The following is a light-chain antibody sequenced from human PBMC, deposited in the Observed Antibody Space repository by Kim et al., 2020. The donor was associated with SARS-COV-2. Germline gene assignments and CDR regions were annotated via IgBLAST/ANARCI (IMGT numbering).Light chain of an antibody. CDR2: GKN. CDR3: NSRDSSGNHLV. V-gene: IGLV3-19*01. Sequence: LGQAVRITCQGDSLRSYYASWYQQKPGQAPVLVIYGKNNRPSGIPDRFSGSSSGNTASLTITGAQAEDEADYYCNSRDSSGNHLVFGGGTQLTVL. J-gene: IGLJ3*02. CDR1: SLRSYY.